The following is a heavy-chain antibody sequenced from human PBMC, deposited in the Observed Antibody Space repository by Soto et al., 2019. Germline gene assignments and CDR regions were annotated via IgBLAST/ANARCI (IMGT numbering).Heavy chain of an antibody. J-gene: IGHJ6*02. CDR2: ISGRGGST. Sequence: GGSLRLSCAASGFTFSSYAMSWVRQAPGKGLEWVSAISGRGGSTYYADYVKGRFTISRDNSKNTLTLQINSLRADDSAVFSCAKDLQSYGDYDYYCYGMDVWGLGTSVTVSS. V-gene: IGHV3-23*01. D-gene: IGHD4-17*01. CDR3: AKDLQSYGDYDYYCYGMDV. CDR1: GFTFSSYA.